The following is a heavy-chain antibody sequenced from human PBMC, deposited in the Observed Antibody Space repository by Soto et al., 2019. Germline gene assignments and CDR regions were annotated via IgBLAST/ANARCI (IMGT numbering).Heavy chain of an antibody. CDR1: GFTFSSYA. D-gene: IGHD3-10*01. Sequence: EVQLSESGGGLVQPGGSLRLSCAASGFTFSSYAMSWVRQAPGKGLEWVSAISGSGGSTYYADSVKGRFTISRDNSKNTLYLQMNSLRAEDTALYYCAKRRRATGSSGAWGQGTLVTVSS. CDR2: ISGSGGST. J-gene: IGHJ5*02. V-gene: IGHV3-23*01. CDR3: AKRRRATGSSGA.